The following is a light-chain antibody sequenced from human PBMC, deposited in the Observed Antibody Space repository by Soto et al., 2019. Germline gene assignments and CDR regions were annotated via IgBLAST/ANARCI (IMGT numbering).Light chain of an antibody. Sequence: EMVMTQSPATLSVSPGERATLSCRASQSVSSNLAWYQQKPGQAPRLLIYGASTRATGIPARFSGSGSGTEFTLTISSLQSEDFAVYYCQQYNNWPPLTFDQGTKVDIK. CDR3: QQYNNWPPLT. CDR2: GAS. J-gene: IGKJ1*01. V-gene: IGKV3-15*01. CDR1: QSVSSN.